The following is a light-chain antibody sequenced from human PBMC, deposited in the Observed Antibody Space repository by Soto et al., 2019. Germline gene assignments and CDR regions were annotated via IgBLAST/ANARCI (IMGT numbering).Light chain of an antibody. Sequence: QSVLTQPPSVSGAPGQRVPISCTGSSSNIGAGYDVHWYQQLPGTAPKLLIYGNNNRPSGGPDRFSGSKSGTSASLAITGLQADDEADYYCQSYDTSLSGVVFGGGTKLTVL. J-gene: IGLJ2*01. CDR2: GNN. V-gene: IGLV1-40*01. CDR3: QSYDTSLSGVV. CDR1: SSNIGAGYD.